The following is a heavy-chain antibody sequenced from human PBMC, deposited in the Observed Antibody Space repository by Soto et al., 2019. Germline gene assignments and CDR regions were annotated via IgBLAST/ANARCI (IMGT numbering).Heavy chain of an antibody. CDR2: ISAHNGNT. V-gene: IGHV1-18*01. D-gene: IGHD1-1*01. Sequence: QVHLVQSGAEVKKPGASVKVSCKGSGYGFTTYGITWVRQAPGQGLEWMAWISAHNGNTNYAQKLQGRVTVNRDTSTSTAYRELRSLRSDDTAVYYCARGRYGDYWGQGALVRVSS. CDR1: GYGFTTYG. CDR3: ARGRYGDY. J-gene: IGHJ4*02.